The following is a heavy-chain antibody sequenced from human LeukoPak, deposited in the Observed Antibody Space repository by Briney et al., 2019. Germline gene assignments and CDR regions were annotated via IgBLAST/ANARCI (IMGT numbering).Heavy chain of an antibody. CDR1: GGSISSSSYY. Sequence: SETLSLTCTVSGGSISSSSYYWGWIRQPPGKGLEWIGSIYYSGSTYYNPSLKSRVTISVDTSKNQFSLKLSSVTAADTAVYYCARSTPPGIAVAGTYDYWGQGTLVTVSS. D-gene: IGHD6-19*01. J-gene: IGHJ4*02. CDR3: ARSTPPGIAVAGTYDY. V-gene: IGHV4-39*01. CDR2: IYYSGST.